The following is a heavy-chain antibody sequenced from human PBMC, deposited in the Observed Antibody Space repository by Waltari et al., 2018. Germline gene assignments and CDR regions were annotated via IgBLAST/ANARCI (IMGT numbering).Heavy chain of an antibody. Sequence: EVQLLESGGGLVQPGGSLRLSCAASGFTFSSYTMNWVRQAPGEGREWVSAIHNGGDPTSYADSVKCRFTISRDNSKSTLFLQMNSLRAEDTAMYFCAKDSAYGGDDYWGQGTLVTVSS. V-gene: IGHV3-23*01. CDR1: GFTFSSYT. J-gene: IGHJ4*02. CDR2: IHNGGDPT. CDR3: AKDSAYGGDDY. D-gene: IGHD4-17*01.